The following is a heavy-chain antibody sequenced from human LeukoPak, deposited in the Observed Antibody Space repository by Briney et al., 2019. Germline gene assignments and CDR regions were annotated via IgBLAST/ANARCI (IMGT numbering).Heavy chain of an antibody. Sequence: SETLSLTCTVSGGSISSYYWSWIRQPPGKGLEWIGRIYTSGSTNYNPSLKSRVTMSVDTSKNQFSLKLSSVTAADTAVYYCARGVGWVIRGVPMAYWYFDLWGRGTLVTVSS. CDR3: ARGVGWVIRGVPMAYWYFDL. V-gene: IGHV4-4*07. CDR1: GGSISSYY. CDR2: IYTSGST. D-gene: IGHD3-10*01. J-gene: IGHJ2*01.